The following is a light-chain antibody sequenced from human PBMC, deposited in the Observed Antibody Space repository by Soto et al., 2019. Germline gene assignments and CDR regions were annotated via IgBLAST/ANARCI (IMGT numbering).Light chain of an antibody. Sequence: EIVLTQSPGTLSLSPGERATLSCRASQNVASSHLAWYRQKPGQTPRLLIYDASSRATGIPDRISGSGSGTDFTLTISRLEPEDFAVYYCQQYGSAPFTFGPGTKVDIK. J-gene: IGKJ3*01. CDR1: QNVASSH. CDR3: QQYGSAPFT. V-gene: IGKV3-20*01. CDR2: DAS.